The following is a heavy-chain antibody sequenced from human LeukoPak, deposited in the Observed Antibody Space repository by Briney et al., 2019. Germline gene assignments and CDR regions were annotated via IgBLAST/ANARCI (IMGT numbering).Heavy chain of an antibody. CDR2: VSGSGGRT. Sequence: GGSLRLSCVASGLAFSAYALSWVRHTPGKGLEWVSTVSGSGGRTFYADSVKVRFTISRDNSKKTVSLQMNSLRVDDTAVYYCAKGGAAMTDAPHGDVVTTTLDGFDIWGQGSMVTVSS. J-gene: IGHJ3*02. D-gene: IGHD2-21*02. V-gene: IGHV3-23*01. CDR3: AKGGAAMTDAPHGDVVTTTLDGFDI. CDR1: GLAFSAYA.